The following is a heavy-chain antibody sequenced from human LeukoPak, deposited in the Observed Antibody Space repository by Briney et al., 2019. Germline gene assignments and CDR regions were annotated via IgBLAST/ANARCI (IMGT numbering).Heavy chain of an antibody. CDR3: AKVGGITGTRTVVLRYFDWLLSTCWFDY. CDR2: ISGSGGST. D-gene: IGHD3-9*01. J-gene: IGHJ4*02. V-gene: IGHV3-23*01. Sequence: GGSLRLSCAASGFTFSSYAMSWVRQAPGKGLEWVSAISGSGGSTYYADSVKGRFTISRDNSKNTLYRQMNSLRAEDTAVYYCAKVGGITGTRTVVLRYFDWLLSTCWFDYWGQGTLVTVSS. CDR1: GFTFSSYA.